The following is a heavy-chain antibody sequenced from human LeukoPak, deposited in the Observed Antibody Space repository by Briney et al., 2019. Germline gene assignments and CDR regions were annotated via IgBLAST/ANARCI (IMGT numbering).Heavy chain of an antibody. CDR1: GFTFSSYA. V-gene: IGHV3-23*01. J-gene: IGHJ3*02. CDR2: ISGSGGST. CDR3: AKDPRITMVRGVTPPFAFDI. D-gene: IGHD3-10*01. Sequence: GGSLRLSCAASGFTFSSYAMSWVRQAPGKGLEWVSAISGSGGSTYYADSVKGRFTISRDNSKNTLYLQMNSLRAEDTAVYYCAKDPRITMVRGVTPPFAFDIWGQGTMVTVSS.